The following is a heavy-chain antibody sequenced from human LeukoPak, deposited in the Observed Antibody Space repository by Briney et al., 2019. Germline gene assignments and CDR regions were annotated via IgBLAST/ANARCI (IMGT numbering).Heavy chain of an antibody. J-gene: IGHJ5*02. V-gene: IGHV3-48*02. D-gene: IGHD3-3*01. CDR3: ARLEWFDDPDGSHNNGFDP. CDR1: GCTFSSCS. Sequence: PGGSLRLSCAASGCTFSSCSKNWVRLAPGQGKGWVSFISNSSSTISYADSVEGRLIISRDNAKNLLYLQMNSLRDDDRAVYYCARLEWFDDPDGSHNNGFDPWGQGTLVTASS. CDR2: ISNSSSTI.